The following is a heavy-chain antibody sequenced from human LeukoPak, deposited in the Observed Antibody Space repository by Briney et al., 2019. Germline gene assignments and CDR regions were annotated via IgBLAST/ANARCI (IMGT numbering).Heavy chain of an antibody. D-gene: IGHD1-26*01. Sequence: GGSLRLSCAASGFTFSNYWMSWVRRAPGKGLEWVANIKQDGGEKYYVDSVEGRFTISRDNAKNSLYLQMNSLRAEDTAVYYCARRRGSSGSFFFDYWGQGTLVTVSS. CDR1: GFTFSNYW. J-gene: IGHJ4*02. CDR3: ARRRGSSGSFFFDY. CDR2: IKQDGGEK. V-gene: IGHV3-7*01.